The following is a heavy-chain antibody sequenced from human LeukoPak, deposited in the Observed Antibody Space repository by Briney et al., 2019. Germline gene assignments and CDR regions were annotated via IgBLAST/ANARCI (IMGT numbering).Heavy chain of an antibody. Sequence: GGSLRLSCAASGFTFSNYWMSWVRQAPGKGLEWVANIKRDGSDNYYVGSVEGRFTISRDNAKNSLYLQMNSLRAEDTAVYYCARDWAAGGYTAGAGGRHIDYWGQGTLVTVSS. CDR3: ARDWAAGGYTAGAGGRHIDY. CDR2: IKRDGSDN. J-gene: IGHJ4*02. V-gene: IGHV3-7*01. D-gene: IGHD6-13*01. CDR1: GFTFSNYW.